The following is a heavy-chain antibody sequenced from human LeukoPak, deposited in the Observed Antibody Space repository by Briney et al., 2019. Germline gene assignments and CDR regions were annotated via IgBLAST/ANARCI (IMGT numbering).Heavy chain of an antibody. J-gene: IGHJ4*02. V-gene: IGHV3-7*01. Sequence: GGSLRLSCAASGLTLSSSWMTWVRQTPGKGLEWVANIKEDGSEKYYVDSVKGRFTISRDNAKNSLYLQMSSLRAEDTALYYCATDVGADWGQGTLVTVSS. CDR1: GLTLSSSW. CDR2: IKEDGSEK. CDR3: ATDVGAD.